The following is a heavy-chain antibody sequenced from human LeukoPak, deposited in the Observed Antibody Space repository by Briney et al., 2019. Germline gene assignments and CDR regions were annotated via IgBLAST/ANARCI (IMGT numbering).Heavy chain of an antibody. J-gene: IGHJ6*02. V-gene: IGHV1-46*01. CDR3: ARGLVVIFGVVPTRNGMDV. CDR2: INPSGGST. D-gene: IGHD3-3*01. CDR1: GYTFTSYY. Sequence: ASVKVSCKASGYTFTSYYMHWVRQAPGQGLEWMGIINPSGGSTSYAQKFQGRVTMTRDTSTSTVYMELSSLRSEDTAVYYCARGLVVIFGVVPTRNGMDVWGQGTTVTVSS.